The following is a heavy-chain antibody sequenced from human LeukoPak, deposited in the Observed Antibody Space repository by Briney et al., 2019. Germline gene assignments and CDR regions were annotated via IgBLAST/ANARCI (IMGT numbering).Heavy chain of an antibody. V-gene: IGHV3-74*01. J-gene: IGHJ4*02. CDR1: GFTFSIYW. Sequence: GGSLRLSCAASGFTFSIYWMHCVRQARGKWLVWVSRINRGGTSTSYEDSVKGRFAISRDNAKNTLYLQMNSLRAEDTAVYYCARAGTGYYDFWSGYYTSVYFDYWGQGTLVTVSS. CDR2: INRGGTST. CDR3: ARAGTGYYDFWSGYYTSVYFDY. D-gene: IGHD3-3*01.